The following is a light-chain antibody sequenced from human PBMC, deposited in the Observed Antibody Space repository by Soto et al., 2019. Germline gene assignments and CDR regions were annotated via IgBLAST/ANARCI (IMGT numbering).Light chain of an antibody. CDR3: SSYTISSTYV. V-gene: IGLV2-14*01. CDR2: EVS. Sequence: QSALTQPASVSGSPGQSITISCTGTRSDVGGYDYVSWYQQYPGKAPKLMIYEVSNRPSGVSNRFSGSKSGNTASLTISGLQAEDEADYYCSSYTISSTYVFGTGTKVTVL. CDR1: RSDVGGYDY. J-gene: IGLJ1*01.